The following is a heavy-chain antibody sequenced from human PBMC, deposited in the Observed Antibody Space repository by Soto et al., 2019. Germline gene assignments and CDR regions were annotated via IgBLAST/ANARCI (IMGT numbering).Heavy chain of an antibody. CDR3: ARAVGQFDP. Sequence: ASVKVSCKASGYTFSSYALHWVRQAPGQRLEWMGWINAANGNVKYSQKFQGRVTITRDTSASTAYMELSSLRSEDTAVYYCARAVGQFDPWGQGTMVTVSS. CDR1: GYTFSSYA. D-gene: IGHD6-19*01. CDR2: INAANGNV. V-gene: IGHV1-3*01. J-gene: IGHJ5*02.